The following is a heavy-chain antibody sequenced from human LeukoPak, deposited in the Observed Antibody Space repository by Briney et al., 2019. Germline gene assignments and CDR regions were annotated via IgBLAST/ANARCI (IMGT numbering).Heavy chain of an antibody. CDR3: AKHGGRYFDS. CDR2: TSHDGNA. D-gene: IGHD4-23*01. Sequence: PSGTLSLTCAVSGVSISTNTWWSWVRQPPGKGLEWIGQTSHDGNADYTPSLKSRVTISVDKSKNQLSLKLNSVTAADSAVYYCAKHGGRYFDSWGQGTLVTVSS. CDR1: GVSISTNTW. V-gene: IGHV4-4*02. J-gene: IGHJ4*02.